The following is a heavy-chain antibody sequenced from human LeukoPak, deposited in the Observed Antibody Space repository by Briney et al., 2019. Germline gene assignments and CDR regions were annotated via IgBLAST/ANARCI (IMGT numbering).Heavy chain of an antibody. J-gene: IGHJ3*02. CDR3: ARPDYYDSSGYYYDAFDI. CDR1: GGSISSSSYY. CDR2: IYYSGST. V-gene: IGHV4-39*01. Sequence: SETLSLTCTVSGGSISSSSYYWGWIRQPPGKGLEWIGSIYYSGSTYCNPSLKSRVTISVDTSKNQFSLKLSSVTAADTAVYYCARPDYYDSSGYYYDAFDIWGQGTMVTVSS. D-gene: IGHD3-22*01.